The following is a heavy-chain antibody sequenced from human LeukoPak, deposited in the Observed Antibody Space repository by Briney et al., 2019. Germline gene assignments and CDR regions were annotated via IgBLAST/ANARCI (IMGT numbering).Heavy chain of an antibody. CDR2: IRGTGGTT. Sequence: QPGGSLRLSCAASGFTFSDYALIWVRQAPGKGLEWISAIRGTGGTTYYADSVKGRCTIYRHNSRNTVYLQMNSLRAEDTALYFCGKDPNGDYVGAFHFWGPGTMVTVSS. J-gene: IGHJ3*01. CDR1: GFTFSDYA. D-gene: IGHD4-17*01. V-gene: IGHV3-23*01. CDR3: GKDPNGDYVGAFHF.